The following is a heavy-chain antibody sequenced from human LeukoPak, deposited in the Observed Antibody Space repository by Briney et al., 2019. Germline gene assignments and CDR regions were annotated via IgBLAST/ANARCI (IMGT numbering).Heavy chain of an antibody. CDR3: ARYYYDDSVYQSCFDP. CDR1: GGSISSYY. V-gene: IGHV4-4*07. Sequence: SETLSLTCTVSGGSISSYYWSWIRQPAGKGLEWIGRIHGSGSSDYNPSLKSRVTISVDKSQNQFSLRLSSVTAADTAVYYCARYYYDDSVYQSCFDPWGQGTLVTVSS. D-gene: IGHD3-22*01. CDR2: IHGSGSS. J-gene: IGHJ5*02.